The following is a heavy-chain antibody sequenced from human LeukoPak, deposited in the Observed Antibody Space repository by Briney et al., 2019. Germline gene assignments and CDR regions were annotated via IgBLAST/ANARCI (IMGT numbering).Heavy chain of an antibody. CDR2: VIYSGST. J-gene: IGHJ4*02. CDR3: ASGGPYSGYIY. Sequence: PSETLSLTCTVSGGSVSSGNYYWGWIRQPPGKGLGWIGYVIYSGSTNYNPSLKSRVAISVDTSKNQFSLKVSSVTAADTAVYYCASGGPYSGYIYWGQGTLVTVSS. D-gene: IGHD5-12*01. CDR1: GGSVSSGNYY. V-gene: IGHV4-61*01.